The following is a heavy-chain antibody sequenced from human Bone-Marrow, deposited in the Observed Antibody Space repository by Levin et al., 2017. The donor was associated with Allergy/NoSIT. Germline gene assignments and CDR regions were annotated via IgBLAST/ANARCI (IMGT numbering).Heavy chain of an antibody. V-gene: IGHV2-5*02. CDR2: TYWDDDK. CDR1: GFPLRTSGVA. D-gene: IGHD3-3*01. J-gene: IGHJ5*02. Sequence: QTLSLTCSFSGFPLRTSGVAVGWIRQPPGKALEWLGHTYWDDDKRYSPSLKSRLTITKDTSGNQVALTLTNVDPADTATYFCAHRATVTFFGLVIDTSIWFDAWGPGTLVTVSS. CDR3: AHRATVTFFGLVIDTSIWFDA.